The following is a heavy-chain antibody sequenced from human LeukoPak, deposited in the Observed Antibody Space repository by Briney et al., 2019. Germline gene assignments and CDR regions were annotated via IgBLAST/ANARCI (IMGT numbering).Heavy chain of an antibody. CDR1: GYTFTNYG. J-gene: IGHJ6*02. D-gene: IGHD3-3*01. CDR2: ISAYNGNT. CDR3: ARDPYDFWSGYPNYYYYGMDV. Sequence: GASVKVSCKASGYTFTNYGLSWVRQAPGQGLEWMGWISAYNGNTNYAQKLQGRVTMTTDTSTSTAYMELRSLRSDDSAVYYCARDPYDFWSGYPNYYYYGMDVWGQGTTVTVSS. V-gene: IGHV1-18*01.